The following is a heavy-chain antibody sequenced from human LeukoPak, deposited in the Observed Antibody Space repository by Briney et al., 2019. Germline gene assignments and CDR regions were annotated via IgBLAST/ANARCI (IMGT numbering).Heavy chain of an antibody. CDR1: GFTFSSNA. D-gene: IGHD3-10*01. J-gene: IGHJ4*02. CDR3: VTDRRGILVRGTTFDY. CDR2: ISSNGGST. V-gene: IGHV3-64D*06. Sequence: GGSLRLSCAASGFTFSSNAVHWVRQAPGKGLDYVSAISSNGGSTYYADSVKGRFTISRDNSKNTLYLQMSSLRAEDTAVYYCVTDRRGILVRGTTFDYWGQGTLVTVSS.